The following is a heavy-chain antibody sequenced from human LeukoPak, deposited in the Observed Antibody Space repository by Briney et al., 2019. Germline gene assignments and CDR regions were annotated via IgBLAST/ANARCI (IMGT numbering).Heavy chain of an antibody. CDR2: IKPRTSGGTA. V-gene: IGHV3-15*07. CDR3: TKGLGDF. D-gene: IGHD7-27*01. Sequence: GGSLRLSCAASGFTFSSYSMNWVRQAPGKGLEWVGRIKPRTSGGTADYAAPVEGRFTISRDDSKNTLFLQMNSLQTDDTALYYCTKGLGDFWGQGTLVTVSS. J-gene: IGHJ4*02. CDR1: GFTFSSYS.